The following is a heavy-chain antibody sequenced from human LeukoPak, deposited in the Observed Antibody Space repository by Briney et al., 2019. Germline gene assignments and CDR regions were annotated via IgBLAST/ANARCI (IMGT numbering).Heavy chain of an antibody. D-gene: IGHD3-3*01. Sequence: PSETLSLTCTVSGGSISSYYWNWIRQPAGKGLEWIGRIYTGGNTNYNPSLKSRVTMSIDTSKNQFSLKLRSVTAADTAVYYCAKNYDFWSGYYDMWGQGTMVTDSS. CDR1: GGSISSYY. V-gene: IGHV4-4*07. CDR3: AKNYDFWSGYYDM. J-gene: IGHJ3*02. CDR2: IYTGGNT.